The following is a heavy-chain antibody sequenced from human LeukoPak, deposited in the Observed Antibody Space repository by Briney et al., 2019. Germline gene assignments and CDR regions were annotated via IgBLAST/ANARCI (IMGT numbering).Heavy chain of an antibody. CDR3: AREGVTDFDY. J-gene: IGHJ4*02. CDR1: GFNFGSYA. Sequence: PGGSLRLSCAASGFNFGSYAMNWVRQAPGKGLEWVANIKQDGSEKFYVDSVKGRFTISRDNAKNSLYLQMNSLRAEDTAVYYCAREGVTDFDYWGQGTLVTVSS. D-gene: IGHD2-21*02. V-gene: IGHV3-7*01. CDR2: IKQDGSEK.